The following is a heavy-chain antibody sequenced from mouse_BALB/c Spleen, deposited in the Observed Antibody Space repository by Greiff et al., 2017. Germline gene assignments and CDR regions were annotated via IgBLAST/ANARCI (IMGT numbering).Heavy chain of an antibody. CDR1: GFTFSSYT. CDR3: TKGGDGDAMDY. V-gene: IGHV5-6-4*01. J-gene: IGHJ4*01. CDR2: ISSGGSYT. Sequence: EVKLMESGGGLVKPGGSLKLSCAASGFTFSSYTMSWVRQTPEKRLEWVATISSGGSYTYYPDSVKGRFTISRDNAKNTLYLQMSSLKSEDTAMYYCTKGGDGDAMDYWGQGTSVTVSS. D-gene: IGHD2-3*01.